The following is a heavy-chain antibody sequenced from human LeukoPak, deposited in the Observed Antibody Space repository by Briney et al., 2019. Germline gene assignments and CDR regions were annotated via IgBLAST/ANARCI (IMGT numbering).Heavy chain of an antibody. J-gene: IGHJ4*02. Sequence: ASVKVSCKASGYTFTSYAMHWVRQAPGQRLEWMGWINAGNGNTKYSQKLQGRVTITRDTSASTAYMELSSLRSEDTAVYYCARVGNRYGDYGPKSPSHGFDYWGQGTLVTVSS. CDR1: GYTFTSYA. CDR2: INAGNGNT. CDR3: ARVGNRYGDYGPKSPSHGFDY. V-gene: IGHV1-3*01. D-gene: IGHD4-17*01.